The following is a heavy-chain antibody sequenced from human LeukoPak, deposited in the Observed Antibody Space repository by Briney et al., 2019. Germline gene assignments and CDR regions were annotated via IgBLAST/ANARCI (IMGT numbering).Heavy chain of an antibody. CDR2: IYSGGNT. Sequence: LPGGSLRLSCAASGFTVSSNYMNWVRQAPGKGLEWVSVIYSGGNTYYADSVMGRFAISKNNSKNTLYLQMNSLRAEDTAVYYCAVCSGDCYDWGQGTLVTVSS. CDR3: AVCSGDCYD. V-gene: IGHV3-53*01. J-gene: IGHJ4*02. D-gene: IGHD2-21*02. CDR1: GFTVSSNY.